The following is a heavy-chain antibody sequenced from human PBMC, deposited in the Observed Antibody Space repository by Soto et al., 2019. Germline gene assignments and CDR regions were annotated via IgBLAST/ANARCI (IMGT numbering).Heavy chain of an antibody. Sequence: GGSLRLSCAASGFTFSSYWMSWVRQAPGKGLERVSVIYSGGSTYYADSVKGRFTISRDNSKNTLYLQMNSLRAEDTAVYYCAREFLDGDPAAYSYMDVWGKGTTVTVSS. V-gene: IGHV3-66*01. CDR1: GFTFSSYW. J-gene: IGHJ6*03. D-gene: IGHD2-21*02. CDR3: AREFLDGDPAAYSYMDV. CDR2: IYSGGST.